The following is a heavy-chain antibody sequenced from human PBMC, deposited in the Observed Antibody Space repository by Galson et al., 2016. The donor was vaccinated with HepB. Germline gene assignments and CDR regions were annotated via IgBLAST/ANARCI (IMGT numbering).Heavy chain of an antibody. D-gene: IGHD1-26*01. J-gene: IGHJ4*02. Sequence: SETLSLTCDVSGGSISSNYWWGWVRQSPEKGFEWIGEIYETGTANYNPPFTRRATISVDKSKNHISLRLDSVTAADTAVYYCTRGNLGAYATMAFDYWGQGSLVTVSS. V-gene: IGHV4-4*02. CDR2: IYETGTA. CDR3: TRGNLGAYATMAFDY. CDR1: GGSISSNYW.